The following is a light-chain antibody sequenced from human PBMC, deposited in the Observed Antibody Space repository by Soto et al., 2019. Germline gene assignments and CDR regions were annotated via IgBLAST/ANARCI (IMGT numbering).Light chain of an antibody. J-gene: IGKJ2*01. CDR1: QTISSN. CDR2: GAS. Sequence: EIVMTQSPATLSVSPGERATLSCRASQTISSNLSWHQQKPGQAPRLLSYGASARATGVPARFSGSGSGTEFTLPISSLQSEDFAFYYCQQYDHWPYTFGQGTKLEIK. V-gene: IGKV3-15*01. CDR3: QQYDHWPYT.